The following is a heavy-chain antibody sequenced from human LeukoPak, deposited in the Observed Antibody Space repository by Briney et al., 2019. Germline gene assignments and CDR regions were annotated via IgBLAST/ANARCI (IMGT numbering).Heavy chain of an antibody. CDR1: GYSFTSYW. V-gene: IGHV5-51*01. D-gene: IGHD3-16*02. J-gene: IGHJ4*02. CDR2: IYPGDSDT. CDR3: ARHPTDYVWGSYRYRPYYFDY. Sequence: GESLKISCKGSGYSFTSYWIGWERQMPGKGLEWMGIIYPGDSDTRYSPSFQGQVTISADKSISTAYLQWSSLKASDTAMYYCARHPTDYVWGSYRYRPYYFDYWGQGTLVTVSS.